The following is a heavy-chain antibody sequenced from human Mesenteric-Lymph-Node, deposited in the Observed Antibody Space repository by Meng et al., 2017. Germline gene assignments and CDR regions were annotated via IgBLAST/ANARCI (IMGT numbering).Heavy chain of an antibody. CDR2: MKQDGSEK. D-gene: IGHD3-10*01. CDR1: GLTLNKYW. Sequence: GGSLRLSCAASGLTLNKYWMTWVRQAPGKGLEWVANMKQDGSEKYYVGSVKGRFTISSDSAKNSMFLQMNSLRAEDTAVYYCARVRGSGSFDIWGQGTLVTVSS. J-gene: IGHJ3*02. V-gene: IGHV3-7*01. CDR3: ARVRGSGSFDI.